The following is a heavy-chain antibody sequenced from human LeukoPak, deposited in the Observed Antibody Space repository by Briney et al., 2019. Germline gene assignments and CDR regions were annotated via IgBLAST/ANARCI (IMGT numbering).Heavy chain of an antibody. J-gene: IGHJ4*02. CDR2: IYSGGST. CDR1: GLTFSSYA. Sequence: GGSLRLSCAASGLTFSSYAMSWVRQAPGKGLEWVSLIYSGGSTYYADSVRGRFTISRDSSKNTVYLQMDSLRVEDTVVYYCARVYNWGRGTLVTVSS. V-gene: IGHV3-66*01. D-gene: IGHD4-11*01. CDR3: ARVYN.